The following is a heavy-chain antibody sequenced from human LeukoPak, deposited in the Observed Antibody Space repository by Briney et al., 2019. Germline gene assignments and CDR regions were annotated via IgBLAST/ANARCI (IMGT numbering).Heavy chain of an antibody. CDR3: ARGLRYSSSWYGGNY. D-gene: IGHD6-13*01. V-gene: IGHV3-53*01. J-gene: IGHJ4*02. CDR1: GFTVSSNY. Sequence: GGSLRLSCAASGFTVSSNYMSWVRQAPGKGLEWVSVIYSGGSTYYADSVKGRFTISRDNAKNSLYLQMNSLRAEDTAVYYCARGLRYSSSWYGGNYWGQGTLVTVSS. CDR2: IYSGGST.